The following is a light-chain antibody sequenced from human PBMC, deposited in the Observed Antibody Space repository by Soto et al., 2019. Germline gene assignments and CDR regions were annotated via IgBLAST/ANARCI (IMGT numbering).Light chain of an antibody. J-gene: IGLJ3*02. Sequence: QSVLTQPPSVSAAPGQKVIISCSGSSSNIGNNYVTWYQQLPGTAPKLLIHENNRRPSGIPDRFSGSKSGTSATLGITGLQTGDEADYYCGTWDSSLSAWVFGGGTQLTVL. V-gene: IGLV1-51*02. CDR2: ENN. CDR3: GTWDSSLSAWV. CDR1: SSNIGNNY.